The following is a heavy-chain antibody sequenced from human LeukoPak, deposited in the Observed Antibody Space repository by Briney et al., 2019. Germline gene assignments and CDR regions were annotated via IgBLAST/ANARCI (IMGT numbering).Heavy chain of an antibody. V-gene: IGHV3-23*01. CDR2: ISGSGGST. CDR3: ARNTLGSVWGYFDL. J-gene: IGHJ2*01. CDR1: GFTFSSYA. Sequence: GGSLRLSCAASGFTFSSYAMSWVRQAPGKGLEWVSAISGSGGSTYYADSVKGRFTISRDNSKNTLYLQMNSLRAEDTAVYYCARNTLGSVWGYFDLWGRGTLVTVSS. D-gene: IGHD3-16*01.